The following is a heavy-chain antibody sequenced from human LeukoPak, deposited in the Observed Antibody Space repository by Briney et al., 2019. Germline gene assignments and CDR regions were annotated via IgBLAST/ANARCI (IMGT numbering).Heavy chain of an antibody. Sequence: GESLRLSCVASGFTFINFGMHWVRQAPGKGPEWVAIVWYDGNNKYYADSVKGRFTISRDNAKNSLYLQMNSLRAEDTALYYCAKDIGCSSTSCPQGFDYWGQGTLVTVSS. CDR2: VWYDGNNK. CDR1: GFTFINFG. J-gene: IGHJ4*02. CDR3: AKDIGCSSTSCPQGFDY. V-gene: IGHV3-30*02. D-gene: IGHD2-2*01.